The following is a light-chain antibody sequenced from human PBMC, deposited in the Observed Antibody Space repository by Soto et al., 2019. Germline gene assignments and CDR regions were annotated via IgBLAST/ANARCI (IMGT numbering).Light chain of an antibody. CDR1: KNDIGVYDF. CDR3: KSYAGSNTYV. V-gene: IGLV2-8*01. Sequence: QSALTQPPSASGSPGQSVTISCTGTKNDIGVYDFVSWYQHHPGKAPRLIIYEVVQRPSGVPDRFSGSKSGNTASLTVCGLQAADEADYFCKSYAGSNTYVFGSGTKV. J-gene: IGLJ1*01. CDR2: EVV.